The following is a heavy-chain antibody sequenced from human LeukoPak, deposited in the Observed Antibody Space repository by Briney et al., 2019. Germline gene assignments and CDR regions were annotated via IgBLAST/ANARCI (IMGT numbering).Heavy chain of an antibody. CDR1: GYSISSGYY. D-gene: IGHD3-10*02. CDR3: ARLCWGIVHAFDI. V-gene: IGHV4-38-2*02. Sequence: SETLSLTCTVSGYSISSGYYWGWIRQPPGKGLEWIGSIYHSGSTYYNPSLKSRVTISVDTSKNQFSLKLSSVTAADTAVYYCARLCWGIVHAFDIWGQGTMVTVSS. J-gene: IGHJ3*02. CDR2: IYHSGST.